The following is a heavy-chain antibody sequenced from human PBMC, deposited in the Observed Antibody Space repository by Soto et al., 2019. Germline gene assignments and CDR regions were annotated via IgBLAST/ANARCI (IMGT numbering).Heavy chain of an antibody. CDR2: IFPIFGTA. D-gene: IGHD4-17*01. CDR1: GGTFSSYA. V-gene: IGHV1-69*01. Sequence: QVQLVQSGAEVKKPGSSVKVSCKASGGTFSSYAISRVRQAPGQGLEWMGGIFPIFGTANYAQKFQGRVTITADESTSTAYMELSSLRSEDTAVYYCARDQEAGGDYVLDYWGQGTLVTVSS. J-gene: IGHJ4*02. CDR3: ARDQEAGGDYVLDY.